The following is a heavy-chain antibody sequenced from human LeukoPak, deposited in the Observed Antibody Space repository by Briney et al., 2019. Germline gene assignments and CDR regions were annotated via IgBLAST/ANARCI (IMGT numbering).Heavy chain of an antibody. D-gene: IGHD3-9*01. Sequence: SETLSLTCTVSGGSISNSDYYWGWIRQPPGKGLEWIGYIYYIGNTNYNPSLKSRITISVDTSKNQFSLKLTSVTAADTAVYYCARGFDAHNAFDIWGQGTMVTVSS. CDR3: ARGFDAHNAFDI. V-gene: IGHV4-30-4*08. J-gene: IGHJ3*02. CDR2: IYYIGNT. CDR1: GGSISNSDYY.